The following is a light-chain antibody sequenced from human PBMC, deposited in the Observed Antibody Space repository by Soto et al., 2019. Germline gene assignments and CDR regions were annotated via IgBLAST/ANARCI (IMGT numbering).Light chain of an antibody. CDR2: GAS. CDR3: QQYNNWPPWT. CDR1: QSVSSN. Sequence: EIVMTQSPATLSVSPGERATLSCRASQSVSSNLAWYQQKPGQAPRLLIYGASTRATGIPARFSGSGSGTEFKLTISSLQSADFAVYYCQQYNNWPPWTFGQGTKVAIK. V-gene: IGKV3-15*01. J-gene: IGKJ1*01.